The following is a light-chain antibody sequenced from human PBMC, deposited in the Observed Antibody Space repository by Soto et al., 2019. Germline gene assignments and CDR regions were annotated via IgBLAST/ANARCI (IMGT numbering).Light chain of an antibody. V-gene: IGLV2-8*02. CDR3: SSYAGSNNLV. CDR1: SSDVGGYNS. CDR2: EVS. J-gene: IGLJ2*01. Sequence: QSALTQPPSASRSPGQSVTIPCTGTSSDVGGYNSVSWYQQHPGKVPKLMIYEVSKRPSGVPDRFSGSKSGNTASLTVSGLQAEDEADYYCSSYAGSNNLVFGGGTKLTVL.